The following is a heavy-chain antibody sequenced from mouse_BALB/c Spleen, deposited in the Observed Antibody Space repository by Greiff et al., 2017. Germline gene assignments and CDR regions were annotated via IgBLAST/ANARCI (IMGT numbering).Heavy chain of an antibody. V-gene: IGHV1S56*01. J-gene: IGHJ2*01. D-gene: IGHD1-1*01. CDR3: ARYEITYYFDY. CDR2: IYPGNVNT. Sequence: VQLQQSGPELVKPGASVRISCKASGYTFTSYYIHWVKQRPGQGLEWIGWIYPGNVNTKYNEKFKGKATLTADKSSSTAYMQLSSLTSEDSAVYFCARYEITYYFDYWGQGTTLTVSS. CDR1: GYTFTSYY.